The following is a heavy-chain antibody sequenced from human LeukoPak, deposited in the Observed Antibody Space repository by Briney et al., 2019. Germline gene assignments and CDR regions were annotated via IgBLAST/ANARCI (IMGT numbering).Heavy chain of an antibody. D-gene: IGHD5-12*01. J-gene: IGHJ4*02. Sequence: SATPSPSGTVAGGSISGYFWTWLRQPAGKGLEWIGRIYSSGSNNYNPSLKSRLTMSLDTSKNHFSLNLTSVPAADTAVYYCAREPTSGREPTSGRPLDYWGQGTLVTVSS. V-gene: IGHV4-4*07. CDR3: AREPTSGREPTSGRPLDY. CDR2: IYSSGSN. CDR1: GGSISGYF.